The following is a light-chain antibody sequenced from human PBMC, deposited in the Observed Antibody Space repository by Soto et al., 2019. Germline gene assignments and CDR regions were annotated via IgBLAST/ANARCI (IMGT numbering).Light chain of an antibody. CDR3: QQYGGSPFT. J-gene: IGKJ3*01. CDR1: QSVRVNS. Sequence: EIVLTQSPGTLSLSPGERATLSCRASQSVRVNSLAWYQQKGGQAPRLLIYSASTRATGVPDRFSGSGSGTDFALTISGLETEDFAVYYCQQYGGSPFTFGPGTKVDIK. V-gene: IGKV3-20*01. CDR2: SAS.